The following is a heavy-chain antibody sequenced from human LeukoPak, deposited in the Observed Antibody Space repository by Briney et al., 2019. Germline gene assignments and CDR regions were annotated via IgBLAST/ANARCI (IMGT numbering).Heavy chain of an antibody. J-gene: IGHJ4*02. CDR2: IIPIFGTA. Sequence: SVKVSCKASGGTFSSYAISWVRQAPGQGLEWMGGIIPIFGTANYAQKFQGRVTITADESTSTAYMELSSLRSEDTAVYYCARDPGEIFGVVRGYFDYWGQGTLVTVSS. CDR3: ARDPGEIFGVVRGYFDY. V-gene: IGHV1-69*13. D-gene: IGHD3-3*01. CDR1: GGTFSSYA.